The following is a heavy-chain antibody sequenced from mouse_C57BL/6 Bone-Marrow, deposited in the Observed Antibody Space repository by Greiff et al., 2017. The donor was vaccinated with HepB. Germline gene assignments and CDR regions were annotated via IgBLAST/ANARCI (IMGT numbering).Heavy chain of an antibody. V-gene: IGHV1-55*01. CDR2: IYPGSGST. J-gene: IGHJ2*01. Sequence: QVQLQQPGAELVKPGASVKMSCKASGYTFTSYWITWVKHRPGQGLEWIGDIYPGSGSTNYNEKFKSKATLTVDTSSSTAYMQLSSLTSEDSAVYYCARTGAYLSTVGDYWGQGTTLTVSS. CDR3: ARTGAYLSTVGDY. D-gene: IGHD1-1*01. CDR1: GYTFTSYW.